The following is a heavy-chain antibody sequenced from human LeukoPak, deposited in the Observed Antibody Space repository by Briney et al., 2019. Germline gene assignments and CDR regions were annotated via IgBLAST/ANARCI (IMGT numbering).Heavy chain of an antibody. J-gene: IGHJ4*02. CDR3: AKDPLLYYYGSGSYLDY. D-gene: IGHD3-10*01. CDR2: IRYGGSNK. Sequence: GGSLRLSCAASGFTFSSYGMHWVRQAPGKGLEWVAFIRYGGSNKYYADSVKGRFTISRDNSKNTLYLQMNSLRAEDTAVYYCAKDPLLYYYGSGSYLDYWGQGTLVTVSS. V-gene: IGHV3-30*02. CDR1: GFTFSSYG.